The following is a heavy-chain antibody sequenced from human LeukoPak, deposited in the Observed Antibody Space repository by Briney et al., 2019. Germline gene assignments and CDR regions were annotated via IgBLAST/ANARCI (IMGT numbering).Heavy chain of an antibody. D-gene: IGHD2-2*01. J-gene: IGHJ5*02. CDR2: TYYRTTWYN. CDR3: ARRLTQYDCFDP. CDR1: GDSVSSNSVT. V-gene: IGHV6-1*01. Sequence: SQTLSLACAISGDSVSSNSVTWNWIRQSPSRGLEWLGRTYYRTTWYNDYAVSVRGRITVNPDTSKNQFSLHLNSVTPEDTAVYYCARRLTQYDCFDPWGQGILVTVSS.